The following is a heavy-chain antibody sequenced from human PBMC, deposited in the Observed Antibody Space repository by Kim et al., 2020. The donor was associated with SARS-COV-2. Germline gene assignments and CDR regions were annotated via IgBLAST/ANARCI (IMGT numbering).Heavy chain of an antibody. Sequence: ASVKVSCRASGYTFTAAAITWVRQAPGQGLEWMGWISADNGNTESAQKFQGRVAMTTETSTSTVYLELRSLTSDDSAVYYCARLQNYCSGGSCHCDSWGQGTLVTVSS. CDR3: ARLQNYCSGGSCHCDS. D-gene: IGHD3-10*01. CDR2: ISADNGNT. CDR1: GYTFTAAA. V-gene: IGHV1-18*01. J-gene: IGHJ4*02.